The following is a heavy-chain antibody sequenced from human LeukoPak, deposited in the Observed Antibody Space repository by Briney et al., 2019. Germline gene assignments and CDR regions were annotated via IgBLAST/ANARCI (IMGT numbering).Heavy chain of an antibody. J-gene: IGHJ4*02. CDR1: GGSFSGYY. CDR2: INHSGST. V-gene: IGHV4-34*01. CDR3: AGEMIYCGGDCYSGYFDY. D-gene: IGHD2-21*02. Sequence: SETLSLTCAVYGGSFSGYYWSWIRQPPGKGLEWIGEINHSGSTNYNPSLKSRVTISVDTSKNQFSLKLSSVTAADTAVYYCAGEMIYCGGDCYSGYFDYWGQGTLVTVSS.